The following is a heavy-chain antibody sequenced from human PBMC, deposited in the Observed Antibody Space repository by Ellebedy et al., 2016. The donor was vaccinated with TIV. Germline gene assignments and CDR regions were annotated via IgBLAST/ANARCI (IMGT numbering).Heavy chain of an antibody. CDR1: GFIFRSYA. D-gene: IGHD2-2*01. V-gene: IGHV3-23*01. CDR2: IRGDYGST. CDR3: AIHRGHISPAFPDAFDI. Sequence: GGSLRLXXAASGFIFRSYALTWVRQAPGKGLEWVSTIRGDYGSTYYADSVKDRFTISRDNSKNTVYLQMSTLRAEDTAVYHCAIHRGHISPAFPDAFDIWGPGTMVTVSS. J-gene: IGHJ3*02.